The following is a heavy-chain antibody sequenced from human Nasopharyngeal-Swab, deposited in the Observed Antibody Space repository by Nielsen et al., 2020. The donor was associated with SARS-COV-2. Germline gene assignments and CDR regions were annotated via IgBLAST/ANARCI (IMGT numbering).Heavy chain of an antibody. CDR3: ARGNSSSWYMYYFDY. Sequence: GSLRLSCTVSGGSISSGSYYWGWIRQPPGKGLEWIGSIYYSGSTYYNPSLKNRVTISVDTSKNQFSLKLSSVTAADTAVYYCARGNSSSWYMYYFDYWGQGTLVTVSS. CDR1: GGSISSGSYY. D-gene: IGHD6-13*01. CDR2: IYYSGST. V-gene: IGHV4-39*01. J-gene: IGHJ4*02.